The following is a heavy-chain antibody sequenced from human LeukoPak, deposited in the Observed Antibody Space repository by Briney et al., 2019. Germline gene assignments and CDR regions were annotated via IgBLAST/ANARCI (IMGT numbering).Heavy chain of an antibody. CDR1: GGSFSGYS. CDR2: INHSGST. D-gene: IGHD5-12*01. Sequence: SETLSLTCAVYGGSFSGYSWSWIRQPPGKGLEWIGEINHSGSTNYNPSLKSRVTISVDTSKNQFSLKLSSVTAADTAVYYCARHRVSGYDSVWFDPWGQGTLVTVSS. V-gene: IGHV4-34*01. CDR3: ARHRVSGYDSVWFDP. J-gene: IGHJ5*02.